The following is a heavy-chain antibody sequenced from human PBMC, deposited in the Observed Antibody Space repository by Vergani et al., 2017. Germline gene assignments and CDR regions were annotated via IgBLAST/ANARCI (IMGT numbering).Heavy chain of an antibody. CDR2: INHSGST. Sequence: QVQLQQWGAGLLKPSETLSLTCAVYGGSFSGYYWSWIRQPPGKGLEWIGEINHSGSTNYNPSLKSRVTISLDTSKNQFSLTLSSVTAADTAVYYCVRAPHRYGMDFWGQGTTVTVSS. V-gene: IGHV4-34*01. CDR3: VRAPHRYGMDF. J-gene: IGHJ6*02. CDR1: GGSFSGYY.